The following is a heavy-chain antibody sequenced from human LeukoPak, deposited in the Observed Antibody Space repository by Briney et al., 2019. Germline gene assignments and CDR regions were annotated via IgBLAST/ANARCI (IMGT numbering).Heavy chain of an antibody. D-gene: IGHD6-13*01. CDR1: GGTFSSYA. V-gene: IGHV1-69*13. Sequence: ASVKVSCKASGGTFSSYAISWVRQAPGQGLEWMGGIIPIFGTANYAQKFQGRVTITADESTSTAYMELSSLRSEDTAVYYCATPSIAAAGRGFDYWGQGTLVTVSS. CDR3: ATPSIAAAGRGFDY. CDR2: IIPIFGTA. J-gene: IGHJ4*02.